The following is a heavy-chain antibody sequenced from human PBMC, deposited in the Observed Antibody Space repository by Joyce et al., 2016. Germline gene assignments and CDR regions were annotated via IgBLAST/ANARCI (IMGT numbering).Heavy chain of an antibody. CDR2: IRRKANGDAT. CDR3: SNYDLWSGYSPSRDV. CDR1: GFTLSGSS. V-gene: IGHV3-73*02. Sequence: EVQLVESGGGLVQPGGSLKLSCAVSGFTLSGSSVHWVRQASGKGLEWVGRIRRKANGDATADGASVKGRFSISRDDSKNTAYLQMNSLKTEDTAVYYCSNYDLWSGYSPSRDVWGQGSTVTVSS. J-gene: IGHJ6*02. D-gene: IGHD3-3*01.